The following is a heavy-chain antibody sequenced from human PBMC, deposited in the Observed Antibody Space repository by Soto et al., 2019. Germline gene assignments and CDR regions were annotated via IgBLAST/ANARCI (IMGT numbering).Heavy chain of an antibody. CDR2: ISGSGGST. D-gene: IGHD2-15*01. Sequence: GGSLRLSCAASGFTFSSYAMSWVRQAPGKGLEWVSAISGSGGSTYYADSVKGRFTISRDNSKNTLYLQMNSLRAEDTAVYYCAKDREDVVVVAAIPYYFDYWGQGTLVTVSS. J-gene: IGHJ4*02. CDR3: AKDREDVVVVAAIPYYFDY. V-gene: IGHV3-23*01. CDR1: GFTFSSYA.